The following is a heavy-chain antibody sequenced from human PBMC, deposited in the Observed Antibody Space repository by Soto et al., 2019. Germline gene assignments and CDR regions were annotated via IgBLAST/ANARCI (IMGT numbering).Heavy chain of an antibody. V-gene: IGHV1-2*02. CDR3: ARGGQWDFLSDY. CDR1: GYTFTGYY. Sequence: ASVKVSCKASGYTFTGYYMHWVRQAPGQGLEWMGWINPNSGGTNYAQKFQGRVTLTTDTSTSTAYMELRSLRSDDTAVYFCARGGQWDFLSDYWGQGTLVTAPQ. J-gene: IGHJ4*02. CDR2: INPNSGGT. D-gene: IGHD1-26*01.